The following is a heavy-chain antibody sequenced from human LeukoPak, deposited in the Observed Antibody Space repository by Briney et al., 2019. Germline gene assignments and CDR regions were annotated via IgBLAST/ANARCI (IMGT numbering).Heavy chain of an antibody. CDR1: GGSISSNY. V-gene: IGHV4-59*08. J-gene: IGHJ5*02. D-gene: IGHD6-13*01. CDR3: ARRGSSWPYWFDP. Sequence: SETLSLTCTVSGGSISSNYWSWIRQPPGKGLEWIGYIYYSGSTNYNPSLKSRVTISVDTSKNQFSLKLSSVTAADTAVYYCARRGSSWPYWFDPWGQGTLVTVSS. CDR2: IYYSGST.